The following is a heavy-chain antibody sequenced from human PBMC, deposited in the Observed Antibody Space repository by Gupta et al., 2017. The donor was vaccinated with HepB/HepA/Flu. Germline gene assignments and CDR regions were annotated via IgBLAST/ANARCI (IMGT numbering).Heavy chain of an antibody. Sequence: QVQLVQSGAEVKKPGPSVKVSCKAAGGTFSSYAISWVRQAPGQGLEWMGRIIPILGIANYEQKFQGRVTITADKSTSIAYMELSSMRSEETAVYYCASDHETYYDSSGYYIWGQGTLVTVSS. J-gene: IGHJ4*02. CDR3: ASDHETYYDSSGYYI. D-gene: IGHD3-22*01. V-gene: IGHV1-69*04. CDR1: GGTFSSYA. CDR2: IIPILGIA.